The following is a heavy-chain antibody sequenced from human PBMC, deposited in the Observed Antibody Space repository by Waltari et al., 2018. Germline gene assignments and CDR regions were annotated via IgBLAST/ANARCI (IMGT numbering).Heavy chain of an antibody. D-gene: IGHD1-26*01. CDR2: MFYSGTN. CDR3: ARDRSGTINSFDP. CDR1: GDSVSSGPYF. V-gene: IGHV4-39*07. J-gene: IGHJ5*02. Sequence: QLQLQESGPRLLKPAETLSLPCTVSGDSVSSGPYFWAWIRQPPGKGLEWLGSMFYSGTNYHNSSLKSRVTISVDTSKNQVSLQLKSVTAADTAVYFCARDRSGTINSFDPWGRGTLVTVSS.